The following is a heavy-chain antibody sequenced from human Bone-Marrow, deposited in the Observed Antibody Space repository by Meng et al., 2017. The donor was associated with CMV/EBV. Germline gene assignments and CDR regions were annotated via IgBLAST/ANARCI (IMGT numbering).Heavy chain of an antibody. D-gene: IGHD2-21*01. CDR1: GFTFSSYW. CDR3: AREGAYCGGDCYSARWFDP. V-gene: IGHV3-7*01. J-gene: IGHJ5*02. CDR2: KKQDGSEK. Sequence: GESLKISCAASGFTFSSYWMSWVRQAPGKGLEWVANKKQDGSEKYYVDSVKGRFTIPRDNAKNSLHLQMNSLRAEDTAVYYCAREGAYCGGDCYSARWFDPWGQGTLVTVSS.